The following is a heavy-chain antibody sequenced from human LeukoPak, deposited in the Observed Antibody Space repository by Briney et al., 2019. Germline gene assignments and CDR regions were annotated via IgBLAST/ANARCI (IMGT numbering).Heavy chain of an antibody. J-gene: IGHJ4*02. CDR1: GGSISSYY. D-gene: IGHD2-21*02. CDR3: ARGVVVVTAHFDY. CDR2: IYHSGST. V-gene: IGHV4-38-2*02. Sequence: PSETLSLTCTVSGGSISSYYWGWIRQPPGKGLEWIGSIYHSGSTYYNPSLKSRVTISVDTSKNQFSLKLSSVTAADTAVYYCARGVVVVTAHFDYWGQGTLVTVSS.